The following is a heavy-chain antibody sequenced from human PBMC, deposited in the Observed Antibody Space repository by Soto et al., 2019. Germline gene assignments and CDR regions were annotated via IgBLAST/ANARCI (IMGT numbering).Heavy chain of an antibody. J-gene: IGHJ6*02. CDR3: ARASIAAAGTFRYYYGMDV. V-gene: IGHV3-23*01. CDR2: ISGSGGST. CDR1: GFTFSSYA. D-gene: IGHD6-13*01. Sequence: PGGFLRLSCAASGFTFSSYAMSWVRQAPGKGLEWVSAISGSGGSTYYADSVKGRFTISRDNAKNSLYLQMNSLRAGDTAVYYCARASIAAAGTFRYYYGMDVWGQGTTVTVSS.